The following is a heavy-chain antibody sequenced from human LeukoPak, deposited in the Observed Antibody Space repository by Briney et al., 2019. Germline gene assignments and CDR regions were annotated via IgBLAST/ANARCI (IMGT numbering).Heavy chain of an antibody. J-gene: IGHJ4*02. V-gene: IGHV4-4*02. CDR2: VHLDGRT. CDR3: AREGGFYRPLDY. Sequence: SETLSLTCGASGGSVSSTNWWTGIRQPPGKGLEWIGDVHLDGRTNFNPSLKSRLTMSVALSENHVSLKLTSVTAADTAVYYCAREGGFYRPLDYSGQGTLVTVSS. CDR1: GGSVSSTNW. D-gene: IGHD6-25*01.